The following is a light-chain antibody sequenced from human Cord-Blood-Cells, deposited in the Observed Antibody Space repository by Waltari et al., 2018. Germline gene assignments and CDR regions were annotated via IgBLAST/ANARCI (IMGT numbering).Light chain of an antibody. CDR3: QQRSNWPT. J-gene: IGKJ1*01. CDR2: DAS. V-gene: IGKV3-11*01. CDR1: QSVSSY. Sequence: EIVLTPSPATLSLSPGARATLSCRASQSVSSYLAWYQQKPGQAPRLLIYDASNRATGIPARFIGSGSGTDFTLTISSLEPEDFAVYYCQQRSNWPTFGQGTKVEIK.